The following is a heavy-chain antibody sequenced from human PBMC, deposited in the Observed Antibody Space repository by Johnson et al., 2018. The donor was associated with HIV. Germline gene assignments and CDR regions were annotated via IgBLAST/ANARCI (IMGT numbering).Heavy chain of an antibody. CDR3: ARDPFTPAGSDAFDI. Sequence: QVQLVESGGGLVQPEESLRLSCAASGFTFSDYYMSWIRQAPGRGLEWVSYISSSGSTIYYADSVKGRFTISRDNAKNSLYLQMNSLRAEDTAVYYCARDPFTPAGSDAFDIWGQGTMVTVSS. CDR1: GFTFSDYY. V-gene: IGHV3-11*04. D-gene: IGHD2-15*01. CDR2: ISSSGSTI. J-gene: IGHJ3*02.